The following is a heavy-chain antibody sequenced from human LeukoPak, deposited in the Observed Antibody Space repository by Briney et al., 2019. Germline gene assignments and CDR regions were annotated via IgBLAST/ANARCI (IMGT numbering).Heavy chain of an antibody. CDR2: IKEDGSEK. Sequence: GGSLRLSCAASGFTFSTYWMSWVRQAPGKGLEWVANIKEDGSEKYYVDSVKGRFTISRDNAKNSLYLQMNSLRAEDTALYYCARDTGYKVAFDIWGQGTMVTVSS. J-gene: IGHJ3*02. CDR3: ARDTGYKVAFDI. D-gene: IGHD5-12*01. CDR1: GFTFSTYW. V-gene: IGHV3-7*01.